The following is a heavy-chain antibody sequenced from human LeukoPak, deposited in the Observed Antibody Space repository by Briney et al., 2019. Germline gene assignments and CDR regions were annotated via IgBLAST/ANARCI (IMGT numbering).Heavy chain of an antibody. V-gene: IGHV3-23*01. CDR3: ARVIGWDEPFDI. Sequence: GGSLRLSCAASGFTFSSYGMSWVRQAPGKGLEWVSAISGSGGSTYYADSVKGRFTVSRDNAKNTLYLQMNSLRAEDTAVYYCARVIGWDEPFDIWGQGTTVTVSS. CDR2: ISGSGGST. CDR1: GFTFSSYG. J-gene: IGHJ3*02. D-gene: IGHD1-26*01.